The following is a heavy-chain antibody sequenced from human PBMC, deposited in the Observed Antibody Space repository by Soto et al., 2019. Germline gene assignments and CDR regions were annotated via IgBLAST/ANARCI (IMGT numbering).Heavy chain of an antibody. D-gene: IGHD1-20*01. CDR3: ARQLINWNEQIDAFDI. Sequence: ASVKVSCKASVYTFTSYAMKWVRQAPGQGLEWMGWINTNTGNPTYAQGFTGRFVFSLDTSVSTAYLQICSLKAEDTAVYYCARQLINWNEQIDAFDIWGQGTMVTV. J-gene: IGHJ3*02. CDR2: INTNTGNP. CDR1: VYTFTSYA. V-gene: IGHV7-4-1*01.